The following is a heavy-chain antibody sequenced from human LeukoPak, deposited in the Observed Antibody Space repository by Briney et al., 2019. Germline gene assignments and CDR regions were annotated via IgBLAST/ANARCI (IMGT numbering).Heavy chain of an antibody. J-gene: IGHJ4*02. D-gene: IGHD5-12*01. CDR3: ARLPGIVATIERYFDY. V-gene: IGHV5-51*01. Sequence: GESLKISCKGSGYSFTSYWIAWVRQMPGKGLEWMGIIYPGDSDTRYSPSFQGQVTISADKSISTAYLQWSSLKASDTAMYYCARLPGIVATIERYFDYWGQGTLVTVSS. CDR1: GYSFTSYW. CDR2: IYPGDSDT.